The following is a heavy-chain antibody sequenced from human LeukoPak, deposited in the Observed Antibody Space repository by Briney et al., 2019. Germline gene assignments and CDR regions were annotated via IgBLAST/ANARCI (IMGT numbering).Heavy chain of an antibody. V-gene: IGHV3-23*01. CDR2: ISGSGGST. CDR3: AKSREVVVVPAAPFDY. CDR1: GFTFISYA. J-gene: IGHJ4*02. D-gene: IGHD2-2*01. Sequence: GGSLRLSCAASGFTFISYAMSWVRQAPGKRLEWVSAISGSGGSTYYADSVKGRFTISRDNSKNTLYLQMNSLRAEDTAVYYCAKSREVVVVPAAPFDYWGQGTLVTVSS.